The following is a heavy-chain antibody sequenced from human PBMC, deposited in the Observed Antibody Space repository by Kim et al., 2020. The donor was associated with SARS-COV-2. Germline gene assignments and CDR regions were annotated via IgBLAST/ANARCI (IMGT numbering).Heavy chain of an antibody. CDR3: ASKTYYYDSSGYYQLNHFDY. J-gene: IGHJ4*02. CDR1: GGSISSSSYY. CDR2: IYYSGST. Sequence: SETLSLTCTVSGGSISSSSYYWGWIRQPPGKGLEWIGSIYYSGSTYYNPSLKSRVTISVDTSKNQFSLKLSSVTAADTAVYYCASKTYYYDSSGYYQLNHFDYWGQGTLVTVSS. D-gene: IGHD3-22*01. V-gene: IGHV4-39*01.